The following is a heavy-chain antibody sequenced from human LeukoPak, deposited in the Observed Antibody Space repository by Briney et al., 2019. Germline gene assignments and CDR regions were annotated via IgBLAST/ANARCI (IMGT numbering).Heavy chain of an antibody. CDR1: GSIFTSYW. V-gene: IGHV5-10-1*01. D-gene: IGHD3-10*01. J-gene: IGHJ4*02. CDR2: IDPSDSYT. CDR3: ARRHGSGSYWDY. Sequence: GASLVISCEGSGSIFTSYWISWVRQMPGKGLEWMGRIDPSDSYTNYSPSFQGHVTISADKSISTAYLQWSSLKASDTAMYYCARRHGSGSYWDYWGQGTLVTVSS.